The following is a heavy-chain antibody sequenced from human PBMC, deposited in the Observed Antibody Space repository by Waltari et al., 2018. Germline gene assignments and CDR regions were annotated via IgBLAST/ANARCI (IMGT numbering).Heavy chain of an antibody. CDR1: DGSIRRGYP. V-gene: IGHV4-30-2*01. CDR3: AREAGQLGIDY. Sequence: QLQLQESASGLVKPSQTPSLTFAVSDGSIRRGYPWSWIRQTPGKGLEWIGYSYHSESTSYNPTLKSRVTISVDKSKNQFSLKLNSVTAADTAVYYCAREAGQLGIDYWGQGILVTVSS. D-gene: IGHD7-27*01. CDR2: SYHSEST. J-gene: IGHJ4*02.